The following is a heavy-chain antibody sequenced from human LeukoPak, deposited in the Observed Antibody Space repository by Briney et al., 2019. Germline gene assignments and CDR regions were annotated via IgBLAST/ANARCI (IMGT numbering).Heavy chain of an antibody. CDR1: GYSFTSYW. V-gene: IGHV5-51*01. J-gene: IGHJ3*02. CDR3: ARRSHDAFDI. CDR2: ISPGDSDT. Sequence: GESLQISCQGSGYSFTSYWIGWVRHMTGKGLEWMGIISPGDSDTRYTPSFQGQVTISADKSISTAYLQWSSLKASDTAMYCCARRSHDAFDIWGQGTMVTVSS.